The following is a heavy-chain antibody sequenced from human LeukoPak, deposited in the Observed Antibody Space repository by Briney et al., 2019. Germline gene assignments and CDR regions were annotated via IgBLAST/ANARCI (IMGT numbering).Heavy chain of an antibody. CDR2: FYSSGSY. D-gene: IGHD6-13*01. J-gene: IGHJ6*02. CDR3: ARLFPATGTPYYYIMDV. Sequence: ETLSLTCTVSGGSISNYYWSWIRQPAGKGLEWIGRFYSSGSYNYNPSLKSRVTMSVDTSKNQLSLRLSSVTAADTAVYYCARLFPATGTPYYYIMDVWGQGTTVTVSS. CDR1: GGSISNYY. V-gene: IGHV4-4*07.